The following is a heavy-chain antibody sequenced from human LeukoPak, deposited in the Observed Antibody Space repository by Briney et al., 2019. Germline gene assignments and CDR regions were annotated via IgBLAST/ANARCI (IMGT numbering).Heavy chain of an antibody. CDR2: IYYSGST. V-gene: IGHV4-59*08. CDR1: GGSINSYY. Sequence: PSETLSLTRTVSGGSINSYYWSWIRQPPGKGLEWVGYIYYSGSTSYNPSLKSRATISVDTSNNQFSLKLNSVTAADTAVYYCARRKNSAWSTDAFDTCGQGTMVTVSS. J-gene: IGHJ3*02. CDR3: ARRKNSAWSTDAFDT. D-gene: IGHD6-19*01.